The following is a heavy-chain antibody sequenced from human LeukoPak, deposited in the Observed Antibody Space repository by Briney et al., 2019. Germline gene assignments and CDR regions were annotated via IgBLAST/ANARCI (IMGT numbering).Heavy chain of an antibody. J-gene: IGHJ4*02. V-gene: IGHV4-59*08. CDR2: VYQSGSI. CDR3: AGLGVVGTHFDY. Sequence: SETLSLTCTVSGGAISSYYWGWIRQPPGKGLEWIGTVYQSGSIYYNPSLKSRVTISVDTAKNQFSLKLSSVTAADTAMYYCAGLGVVGTHFDYWGQGTLVPVSS. CDR1: GGAISSYY. D-gene: IGHD1-26*01.